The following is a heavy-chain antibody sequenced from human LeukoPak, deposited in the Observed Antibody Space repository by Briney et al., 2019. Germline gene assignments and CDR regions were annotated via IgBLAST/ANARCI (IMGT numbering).Heavy chain of an antibody. V-gene: IGHV1-18*01. D-gene: IGHD6-19*01. J-gene: IGHJ4*02. CDR2: ISAYNGNT. CDR1: GYTFTSYG. Sequence: ASVKVSCKASGYTFTSYGISWVRQAPGQGREWMGWISAYNGNTNYAQKLQGRVTMTRDTSTSTVYMELSSLRSEDTAIYYCARDRAVAGFRFDYWGQGTLVTVSS. CDR3: ARDRAVAGFRFDY.